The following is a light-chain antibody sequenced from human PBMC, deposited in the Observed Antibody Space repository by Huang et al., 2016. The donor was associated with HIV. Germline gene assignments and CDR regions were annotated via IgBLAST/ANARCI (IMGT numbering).Light chain of an antibody. CDR1: QGIGSY. V-gene: IGKV1-17*03. CDR3: LQHSTYPFT. J-gene: IGKJ2*01. Sequence: DIQVTQSPSAMSASVGDRVTITCRASQGIGSYLAWFQQIPGKVPKRLIYAASTLHIGVPSRFSGSRSGTEFTLTITSLHPEDFATYYCLQHSTYPFTFGQGTKVEIK. CDR2: AAS.